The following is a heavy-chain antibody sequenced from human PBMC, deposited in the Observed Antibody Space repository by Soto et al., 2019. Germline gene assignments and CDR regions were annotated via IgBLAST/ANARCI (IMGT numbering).Heavy chain of an antibody. V-gene: IGHV3-30-3*01. CDR3: ARGAMTVTTFSTEYFQH. Sequence: QVQLVESGGGVVQPGRSLRLSCAASGFTFSSYAMHWVRQAPGKGLEWVAVISYDGSNKYYADSVKGRFTISRDNSKNXXYLQMNSLRAEDTAVYYCARGAMTVTTFSTEYFQHWGQGTLVTVSS. CDR1: GFTFSSYA. CDR2: ISYDGSNK. D-gene: IGHD4-17*01. J-gene: IGHJ1*01.